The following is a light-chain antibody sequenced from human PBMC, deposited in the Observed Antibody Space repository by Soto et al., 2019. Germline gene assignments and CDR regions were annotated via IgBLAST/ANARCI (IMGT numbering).Light chain of an antibody. CDR2: GAS. J-gene: IGKJ1*01. CDR1: RDIRNS. Sequence: DIQMTQSPSSVSASVGDRLTITCRASRDIRNSLAWYQQTPGKAPKLLLRGASSLHRGVPSRFSGGGEGTEFTLTISSLQPEDFATYYCQQTSAFPRTFGQGTKVDIK. CDR3: QQTSAFPRT. V-gene: IGKV1-12*01.